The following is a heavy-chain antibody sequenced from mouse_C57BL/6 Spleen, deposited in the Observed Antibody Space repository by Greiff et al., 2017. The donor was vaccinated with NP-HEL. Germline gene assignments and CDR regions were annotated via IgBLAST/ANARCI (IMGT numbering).Heavy chain of an antibody. CDR3: ARNTYYGSSSYAMDY. V-gene: IGHV2-6*01. D-gene: IGHD1-1*01. CDR1: GFSLTSYG. J-gene: IGHJ4*01. Sequence: VKLVESGPGLVAPSQRLSITCTVSGFSLTSYGVDWVRQSPGKGLEWLGVIWGVGSTNYNSALKSRLSISKDNSKSQVFLKMNSLQTDDTAMYYCARNTYYGSSSYAMDYWGQGTSVTVSS. CDR2: IWGVGST.